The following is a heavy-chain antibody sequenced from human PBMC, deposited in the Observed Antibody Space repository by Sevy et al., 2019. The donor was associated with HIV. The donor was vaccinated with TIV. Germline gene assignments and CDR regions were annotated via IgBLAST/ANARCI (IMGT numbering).Heavy chain of an antibody. V-gene: IGHV4-59*01. D-gene: IGHD2-21*01. CDR2: IYSSGST. Sequence: SETLSLTCSVSGGSISSYYWNWIRQPPGKGLERIGYIYSSGSTNYNPSLKSRVTISVDMSKNQFSLMLSSVTVADTAVYYCARSHLAFCGGDCFSPYYFDSWGQGTLVTVSS. CDR1: GGSISSYY. J-gene: IGHJ4*02. CDR3: ARSHLAFCGGDCFSPYYFDS.